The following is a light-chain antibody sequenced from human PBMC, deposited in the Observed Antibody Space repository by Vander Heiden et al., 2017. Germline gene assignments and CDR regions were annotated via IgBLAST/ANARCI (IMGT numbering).Light chain of an antibody. CDR2: EVS. J-gene: IGLJ3*02. CDR1: SSDVGGYNY. CDR3: SSYTSSSKGV. Sequence: QSAMPQPASVSGSPGQSISTSCTGTSSDVGGYNYVSWYQQHPGKAPKLMIYEVSNRPSGVSNRFSGSKSGNPASLTISGLQAEDEADYYCSSYTSSSKGVFGGGTKLTVL. V-gene: IGLV2-14*01.